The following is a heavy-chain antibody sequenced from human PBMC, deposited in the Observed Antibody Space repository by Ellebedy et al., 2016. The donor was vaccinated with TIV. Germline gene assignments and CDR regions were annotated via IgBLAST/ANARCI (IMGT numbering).Heavy chain of an antibody. CDR2: IKQDGSEK. CDR3: AKSITIFGVDFDY. V-gene: IGHV3-7*03. J-gene: IGHJ4*02. Sequence: GGSLRLSCAASGFTFSSYWMSWVRQAPGKGLEWVANIKQDGSEKYYVDSVKGRFTISRDNSKNTLYLQMNSLRAEDTAVYYCAKSITIFGVDFDYWGQGTLVTVSS. CDR1: GFTFSSYW. D-gene: IGHD3-3*01.